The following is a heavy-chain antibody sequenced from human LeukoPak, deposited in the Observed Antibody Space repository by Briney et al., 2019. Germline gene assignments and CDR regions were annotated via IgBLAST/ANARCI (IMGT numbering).Heavy chain of an antibody. CDR1: GGSISSYY. Sequence: PSETLSLTCTVSGGSISSYYWSWIRQPPGKGVEWIGYIYYSGSTNYNPSLQSRVTISVDTSKNQFSLKLTSVTAADTAVYYCAREGGPYRPLDYSGQGTLVTVSS. J-gene: IGHJ4*02. CDR3: AREGGPYRPLDY. V-gene: IGHV4-59*12. CDR2: IYYSGST.